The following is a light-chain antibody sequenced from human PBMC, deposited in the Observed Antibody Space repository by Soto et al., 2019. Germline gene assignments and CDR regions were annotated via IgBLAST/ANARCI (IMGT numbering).Light chain of an antibody. CDR1: SSDVGGYNS. V-gene: IGLV2-14*01. Sequence: QPVLTQPASVSGSPGQSITISCTGTSSDVGGYNSVSWYQQHPGKAPKLMIYEVSNRPSGVSNRFSGSKSGNTASLTISGLQAEDEADYYCSSYTSSSTLYVFGAGTKLTVL. CDR3: SSYTSSSTLYV. J-gene: IGLJ1*01. CDR2: EVS.